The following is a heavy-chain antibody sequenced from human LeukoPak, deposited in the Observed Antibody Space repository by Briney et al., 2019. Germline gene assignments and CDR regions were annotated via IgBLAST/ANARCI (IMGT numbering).Heavy chain of an antibody. Sequence: SETLSLTCTVSGYSISSGYYWGWIRQPPGKGLEWIGSIYHSGSTYYNPSLKSRLTISADTSKNQFSLRLSSVTAADTAVYYCAGGLRVYYDYWGQGTLVTVSS. CDR2: IYHSGST. CDR1: GYSISSGYY. V-gene: IGHV4-38-2*02. CDR3: AGGLRVYYDY. D-gene: IGHD6-13*01. J-gene: IGHJ4*02.